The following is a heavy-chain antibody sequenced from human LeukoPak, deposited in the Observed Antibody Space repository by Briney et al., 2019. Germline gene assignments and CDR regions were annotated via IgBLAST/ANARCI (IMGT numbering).Heavy chain of an antibody. J-gene: IGHJ4*02. CDR2: ISSSGGST. D-gene: IGHD1-26*01. CDR3: AKDSWYSGSFYYFDC. V-gene: IGHV3-23*01. Sequence: PGGSLRLSCAASGFTFSSYGMNWVRQAPGKGLEWVSAISSSGGSTYYADSVKGRFTISRDNSKNTLYLQMNSLRAEDTAVYYCAKDSWYSGSFYYFDCGGEGTLLTVS. CDR1: GFTFSSYG.